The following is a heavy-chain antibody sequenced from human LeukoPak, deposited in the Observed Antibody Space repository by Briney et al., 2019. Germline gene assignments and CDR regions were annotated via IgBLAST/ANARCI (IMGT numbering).Heavy chain of an antibody. CDR2: FDPEVGKT. D-gene: IGHD5-18*01. V-gene: IGHV1-24*01. J-gene: IGHJ4*02. CDR3: ARDTAAMVKFDY. CDR1: GYTLTELS. Sequence: GASVKVSCKVSGYTLTELSMHWVRQAPGKGLEWMGGFDPEVGKTICAQKFQGRVTMTEDTSTDTAYMELSSLRSEDTAVYYCARDTAAMVKFDYWGQGTLVTVSS.